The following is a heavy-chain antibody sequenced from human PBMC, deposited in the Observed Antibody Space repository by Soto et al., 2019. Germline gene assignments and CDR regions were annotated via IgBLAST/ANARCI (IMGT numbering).Heavy chain of an antibody. J-gene: IGHJ4*02. V-gene: IGHV1-18*01. CDR3: ARDNGYYDF. Sequence: QIQMVQSGAEVKQPGASVKISCKTSGYTFSSYSINWVRQAPGQGLEWMAWISTTSGNTHYAERVQGRVTVTLDKSARTAFMEMWGLTSDDTAVYFCARDNGYYDFWGQGTLVTVPS. CDR1: GYTFSSYS. D-gene: IGHD2-8*01. CDR2: ISTTSGNT.